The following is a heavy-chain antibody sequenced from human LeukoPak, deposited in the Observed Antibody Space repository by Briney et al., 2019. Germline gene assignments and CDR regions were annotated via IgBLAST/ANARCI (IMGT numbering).Heavy chain of an antibody. CDR3: ARVRLWAEDAFDI. CDR2: ISPSGGST. CDR1: GHTFTSFY. D-gene: IGHD3-16*01. V-gene: IGHV1-46*01. J-gene: IGHJ3*02. Sequence: ASVKVSCKASGHTFTSFYMHWVRQAPGHGLEWMGVISPSGGSTTYAQKFQGRVTMTRDMSTSTAYMELSSLRSEDTAVYYCARVRLWAEDAFDIWGQGTMVTVSS.